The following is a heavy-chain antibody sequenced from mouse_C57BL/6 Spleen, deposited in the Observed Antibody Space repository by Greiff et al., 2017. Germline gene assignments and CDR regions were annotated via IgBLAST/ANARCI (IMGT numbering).Heavy chain of an antibody. CDR2: IDPSDSYT. D-gene: IGHD1-1*01. CDR1: GYTFTSYW. Sequence: QVQLPQPGAELVMPGASVKLSCKASGYTFTSYWMHWVKQRPGQGLEWIGEIDPSDSYTNYNQKFKGKSTLTVDKSSRESYMQRSSLTSEDSAVYYGARRGICDELFYAMDYWGQGTPVTVSS. J-gene: IGHJ4*01. CDR3: ARRGICDELFYAMDY. V-gene: IGHV1-69*01.